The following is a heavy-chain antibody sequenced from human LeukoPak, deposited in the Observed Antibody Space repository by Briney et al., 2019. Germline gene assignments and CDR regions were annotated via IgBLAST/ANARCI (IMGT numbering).Heavy chain of an antibody. Sequence: GGSLRLSYAASGFTFSSYAMHWVRQAPGKGLEWVAVISYDGSNKYYADSVKGRFTISRDNSKNTLYLQMNSLRAEDTAVYYCAKDYDYDFWSGTVIYGMDVWGQGTTVTVSS. CDR1: GFTFSSYA. CDR3: AKDYDYDFWSGTVIYGMDV. D-gene: IGHD3-3*01. V-gene: IGHV3-30-3*01. J-gene: IGHJ6*02. CDR2: ISYDGSNK.